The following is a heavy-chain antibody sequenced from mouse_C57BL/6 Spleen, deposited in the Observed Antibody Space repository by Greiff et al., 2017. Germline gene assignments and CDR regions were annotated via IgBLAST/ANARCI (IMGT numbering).Heavy chain of an antibody. CDR3: ARYAYDGPFAY. CDR2: IYPGSGNT. J-gene: IGHJ3*01. Sequence: QVQLQQSGAELVRPGASVKLSCKASGYTFTDYYINWVKQRPGQGLEWIARIYPGSGNTYYNEKFKGKATLTAEKSSSTAYMQLSSLTSEDSAVYFCARYAYDGPFAYWGQGTLVTVSA. V-gene: IGHV1-76*01. CDR1: GYTFTDYY. D-gene: IGHD2-3*01.